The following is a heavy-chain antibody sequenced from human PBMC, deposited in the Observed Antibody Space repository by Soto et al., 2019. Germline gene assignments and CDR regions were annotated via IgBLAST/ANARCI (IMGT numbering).Heavy chain of an antibody. CDR2: ISAYNGNT. CDR1: GYTFTSYG. J-gene: IGHJ3*02. Sequence: ASVKVSCKASGYTFTSYGISWVRQAPGQGLEWMGWISAYNGNTNYAQKLQGRVTMTTDTSTSTAYMELRSLRSDDTAVYYCARCTTRDSSWYGDDAFDIWGQGTMVPVSS. D-gene: IGHD6-13*01. CDR3: ARCTTRDSSWYGDDAFDI. V-gene: IGHV1-18*01.